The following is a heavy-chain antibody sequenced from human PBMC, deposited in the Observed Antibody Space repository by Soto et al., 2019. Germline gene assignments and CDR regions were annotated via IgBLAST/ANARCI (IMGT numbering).Heavy chain of an antibody. CDR1: GFSLSTSGVG. V-gene: IGHV2-5*02. CDR2: IYWDDSK. CDR3: AHKGPEDWPLDY. Sequence: QITLKESGPTLVRPTQTLTLTCAFSGFSLSTSGVGVGWIRQPPGKALEWLAVIYWDDSKHYSPSLRSRLTITKDPSNNQVVLTMPNMDPMDTGTYYCAHKGPEDWPLDYWGQGTLVTVSP. D-gene: IGHD3-9*01. J-gene: IGHJ4*02.